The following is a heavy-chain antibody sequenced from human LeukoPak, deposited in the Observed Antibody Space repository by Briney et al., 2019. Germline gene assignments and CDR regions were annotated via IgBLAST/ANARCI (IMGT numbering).Heavy chain of an antibody. D-gene: IGHD6-13*01. V-gene: IGHV4-59*08. CDR2: IYYSGTT. Sequence: SETLTLTCTVSGGSISSYYWSWIRQPPGKGLEWIGYIYYSGTTNYNPSLKSRVTISVDTSKIQLPLKLSSVTAADTAVYYCARGQQVVIGNWFHPWGQGTVVTVSS. J-gene: IGHJ5*02. CDR3: ARGQQVVIGNWFHP. CDR1: GGSISSYY.